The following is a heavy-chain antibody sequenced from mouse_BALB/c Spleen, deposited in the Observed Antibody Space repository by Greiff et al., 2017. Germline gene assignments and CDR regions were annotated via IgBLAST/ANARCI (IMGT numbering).Heavy chain of an antibody. CDR1: GYSFTSYY. Sequence: EVQLQQSGPELMKPGASVKISCKASGYSFTSYYMHWVKQSHGKSLEWIGYIDPFNGGTSYNQKFKGKATLTVDKSSSTAYMHLSSLTSEDSAVYYCARALGRFDYWGQGTTLTVSS. D-gene: IGHD4-1*01. CDR3: ARALGRFDY. CDR2: IDPFNGGT. J-gene: IGHJ2*01. V-gene: IGHV1-28*01.